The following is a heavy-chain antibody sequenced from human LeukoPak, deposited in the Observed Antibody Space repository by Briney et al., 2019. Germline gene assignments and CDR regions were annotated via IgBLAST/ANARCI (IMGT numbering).Heavy chain of an antibody. CDR1: GFTFSSYA. Sequence: PGGSLRLSCAASGFTFSSYAMSWVRQAPGKGLEWVSAISDSGGNTYYADSVKGRFTISRDNFKNTLYLQMNSLRVEDTAIYYCAKDGAQVGVTFDYWGQGTLVTVSS. CDR2: ISDSGGNT. V-gene: IGHV3-23*01. D-gene: IGHD1-26*01. CDR3: AKDGAQVGVTFDY. J-gene: IGHJ4*02.